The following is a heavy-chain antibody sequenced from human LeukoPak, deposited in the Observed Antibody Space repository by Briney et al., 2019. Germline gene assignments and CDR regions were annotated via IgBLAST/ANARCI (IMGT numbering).Heavy chain of an antibody. J-gene: IGHJ5*02. CDR2: IIPIFGTA. CDR3: ARAGGIVVVPAALNSGNWFDP. Sequence: ASVKVSCKASGGTFSSYAISWVRQAPGQGLEWMGGIIPIFGTANYAQKFQGRVTITTDESTSTAYMELSSLRSEDTAVYCCARAGGIVVVPAALNSGNWFDPWGQGTLVTVSS. V-gene: IGHV1-69*05. D-gene: IGHD2-2*01. CDR1: GGTFSSYA.